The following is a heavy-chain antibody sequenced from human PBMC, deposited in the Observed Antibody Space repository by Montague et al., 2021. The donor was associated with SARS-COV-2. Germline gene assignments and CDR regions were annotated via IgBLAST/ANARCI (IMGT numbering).Heavy chain of an antibody. D-gene: IGHD3-22*01. Sequence: SLRLSCPASGFTVSTTYMGWVRQAPGRGLEWVSAIYVSGSTFYADSVKGRFTISRDNSENTLSLQMNSLRGEDTAVYYCARKGLSGYSPGAFDFWGQGTLVTVSS. CDR1: GFTVSTTY. V-gene: IGHV3-66*01. J-gene: IGHJ4*02. CDR3: ARKGLSGYSPGAFDF. CDR2: IYVSGST.